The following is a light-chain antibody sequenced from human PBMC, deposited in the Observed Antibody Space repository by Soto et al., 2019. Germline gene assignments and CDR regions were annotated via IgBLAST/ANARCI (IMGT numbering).Light chain of an antibody. CDR3: GSSAPSRTFV. V-gene: IGLV2-23*01. Sequence: QSALTQPASVSGSPGQSITISCTGSSSAVGSYRFVSWYQHHPGKVPKLIIYEGGKRPSGVSNRFSGSEPGNTASLTISGFQAEDEADYYCGSSAPSRTFVFGTGTKLTVL. CDR2: EGG. J-gene: IGLJ1*01. CDR1: SSAVGSYRF.